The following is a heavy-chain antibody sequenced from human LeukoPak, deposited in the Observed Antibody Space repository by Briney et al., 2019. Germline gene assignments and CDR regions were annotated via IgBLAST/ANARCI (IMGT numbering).Heavy chain of an antibody. CDR1: GYTFTTYA. V-gene: IGHV7-4-1*02. D-gene: IGHD5-18*01. CDR2: INTNTGNP. J-gene: IGHJ4*02. Sequence: ASVKVSCKTSGYTFTTYAISWVRQAPGQGLEWMGWINTNTGNPTYSQGFFTGRYVFSLDTSVNTAYLQITGLKADDTAVYYCGRDPKLGIRGYTYGYIDFWGQGTLVTVAS. CDR3: GRDPKLGIRGYTYGYIDF.